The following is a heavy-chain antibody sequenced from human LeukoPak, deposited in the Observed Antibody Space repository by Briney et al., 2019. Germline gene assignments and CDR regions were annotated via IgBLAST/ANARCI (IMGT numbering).Heavy chain of an antibody. D-gene: IGHD3-22*01. V-gene: IGHV1-18*01. Sequence: ASVKVSCKASVSTFTSFGISWVRQAPGQGLEWMGWISAYNGNTIYAQMLQGRVTMTTDTSTSTAYMELRSLRSDDTAVYYCARDLSSSYYYVFDYWGQGTLVTVSS. J-gene: IGHJ4*02. CDR3: ARDLSSSYYYVFDY. CDR1: VSTFTSFG. CDR2: ISAYNGNT.